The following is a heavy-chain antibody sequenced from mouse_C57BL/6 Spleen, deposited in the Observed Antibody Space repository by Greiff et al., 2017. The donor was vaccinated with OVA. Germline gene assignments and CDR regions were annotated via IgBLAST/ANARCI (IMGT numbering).Heavy chain of an antibody. V-gene: IGHV1-15*01. CDR3: SRCRYYSSSPYAMDY. Sequence: QVQLQQSGAELVRPGASVTLSCKASGYTFTDYEMHWVKQTPVHGLEWIGAIDPETGGTAYNQKFKGKAILTADKSSSTAYMELRSLTSEDSAVYYCSRCRYYSSSPYAMDYWGQGTSVTVSS. D-gene: IGHD1-1*01. J-gene: IGHJ4*01. CDR2: IDPETGGT. CDR1: GYTFTDYE.